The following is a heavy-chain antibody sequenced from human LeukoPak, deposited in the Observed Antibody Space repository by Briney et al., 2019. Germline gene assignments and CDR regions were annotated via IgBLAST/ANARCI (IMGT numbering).Heavy chain of an antibody. CDR1: GFTVSSNY. V-gene: IGHV3-66*01. D-gene: IGHD3-22*01. CDR2: IYSGGTT. Sequence: PGGSLRLSCAASGFTVSSNYMSWVRQAPGMGLEWVSVIYSGGTTYYADSVKGRFTISRGNSKNTLYLQMNTLRVEDTAVYYCTRDELQFEGPYTYYYDSSGYPFDYWGQGTLVTVSS. J-gene: IGHJ4*02. CDR3: TRDELQFEGPYTYYYDSSGYPFDY.